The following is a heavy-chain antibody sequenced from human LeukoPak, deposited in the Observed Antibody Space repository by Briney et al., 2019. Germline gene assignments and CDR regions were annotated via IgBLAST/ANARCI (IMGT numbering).Heavy chain of an antibody. CDR3: ARVAYYDSGTDYGMDV. D-gene: IGHD3-22*01. Sequence: GGSLRLSCAASGFTFSSYAMHWVRQAPGKGLEWVAVISYDGSNKYYADSVKGRFTISRDNSKNTLYLQMNSLRAEDTAVYYCARVAYYDSGTDYGMDVWGQGTTVTVSS. V-gene: IGHV3-30-3*01. CDR1: GFTFSSYA. J-gene: IGHJ6*02. CDR2: ISYDGSNK.